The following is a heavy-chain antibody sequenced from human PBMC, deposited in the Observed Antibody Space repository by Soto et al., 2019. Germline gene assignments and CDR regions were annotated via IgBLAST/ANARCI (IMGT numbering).Heavy chain of an antibody. CDR3: AREYTYGSNFFDX. CDR1: GGSISSAAYY. J-gene: IGHJ4*02. V-gene: IGHV4-31*03. D-gene: IGHD2-2*02. Sequence: PSETLSLTCTVSGGSISSAAYYWSWIRQHPGKGLEWIGYISHSGSTYYNPSLKSRVIISVDTSKNQFSLSLTSVTAADMAVYYCAREYTYGSNFFDXWGQGALVTVSS. CDR2: ISHSGST.